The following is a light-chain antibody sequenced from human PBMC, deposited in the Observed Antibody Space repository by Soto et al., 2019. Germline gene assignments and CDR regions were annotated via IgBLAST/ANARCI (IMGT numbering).Light chain of an antibody. Sequence: DIQMTQSPSTLSASVGDRVTITCRASQSISSWLAWYQQKPGKAPKLLIYKASSLESGVPSRFSGSGSGTEFTLTISSLQPDDFATYYCQPYNSYVTFGGGTKVEIK. V-gene: IGKV1-5*03. J-gene: IGKJ4*01. CDR1: QSISSW. CDR2: KAS. CDR3: QPYNSYVT.